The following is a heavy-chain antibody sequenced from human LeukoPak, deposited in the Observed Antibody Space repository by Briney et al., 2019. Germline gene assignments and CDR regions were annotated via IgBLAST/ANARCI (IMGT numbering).Heavy chain of an antibody. Sequence: GSLRLSCAASGFSFSSYAMTWVRQAPGKGLEWVSTIDVSGDNTYYADSVKGRFTISRDNSKNTLYLQMNSLRAEDTAVYYCAKDQGRTDGSGDYWGRGTLVTVSS. CDR1: GFSFSSYA. V-gene: IGHV3-23*01. D-gene: IGHD3-10*01. CDR2: IDVSGDNT. J-gene: IGHJ4*02. CDR3: AKDQGRTDGSGDY.